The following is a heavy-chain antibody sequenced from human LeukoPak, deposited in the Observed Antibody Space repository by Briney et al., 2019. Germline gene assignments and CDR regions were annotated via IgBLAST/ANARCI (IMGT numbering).Heavy chain of an antibody. V-gene: IGHV4-59*01. CDR3: ASAPVTTYYYYYYMDV. CDR2: IYYSGST. D-gene: IGHD4-17*01. J-gene: IGHJ6*03. CDR1: GGSISSYY. Sequence: SETLSLTCTVSGGSISSYYWSWIRQPPGKGLEWIGYIYYSGSTNYNPSLKSRVTISVDTSKNQFSLKLSSVTAADAAVYYCASAPVTTYYYYYYMDVWGKGTTVTISS.